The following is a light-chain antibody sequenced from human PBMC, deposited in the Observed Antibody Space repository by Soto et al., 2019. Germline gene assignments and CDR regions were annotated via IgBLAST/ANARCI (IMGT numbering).Light chain of an antibody. CDR2: DVS. CDR1: SSDVGGYTY. J-gene: IGLJ2*01. CDR3: SSYTSSSTLEVV. Sequence: QSALTQPASVSGSPGQSITISCTGTSSDVGGYTYVSWYQQHPGKAPKLMIYDVSNRPSGVSNRFSGSKSGNTASLTISGLQAEDEADYYCSSYTSSSTLEVVFGGGTKVTVL. V-gene: IGLV2-14*01.